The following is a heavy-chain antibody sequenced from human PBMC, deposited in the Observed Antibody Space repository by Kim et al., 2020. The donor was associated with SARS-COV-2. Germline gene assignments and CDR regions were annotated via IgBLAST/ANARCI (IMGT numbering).Heavy chain of an antibody. V-gene: IGHV3-7*03. D-gene: IGHD6-19*01. CDR2: IKQDGSEK. J-gene: IGHJ4*02. CDR1: GFTFSSYW. CDR3: ARDDWYSSGWRSPYYFDY. Sequence: GGSLRLSCAASGFTFSSYWMSWVRQAPGKGLEWVANIKQDGSEKYYVDSVKGRFTISRDNAKNSLYLQMNSLRAEDTAVYYCARDDWYSSGWRSPYYFDYWGQGTLVTVSS.